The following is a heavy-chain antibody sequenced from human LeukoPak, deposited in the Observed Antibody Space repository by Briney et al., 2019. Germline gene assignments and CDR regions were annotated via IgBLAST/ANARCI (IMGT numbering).Heavy chain of an antibody. J-gene: IGHJ5*02. D-gene: IGHD2-2*01. Sequence: ASVIVSRKASGYTFTGYYMHWVRQAPGQGLEWMGWINPNSGGTNYAQKFQGRVTMTRDTSISTAYMELSRLRSDDTAVYYCAREGYCSSTSCQPSNWFDPWGQGTLVTVSS. CDR1: GYTFTGYY. CDR3: AREGYCSSTSCQPSNWFDP. V-gene: IGHV1-2*02. CDR2: INPNSGGT.